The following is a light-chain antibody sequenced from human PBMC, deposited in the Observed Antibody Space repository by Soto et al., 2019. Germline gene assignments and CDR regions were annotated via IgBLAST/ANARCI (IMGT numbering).Light chain of an antibody. J-gene: IGKJ1*01. CDR3: MQALQTPT. Sequence: DIVMTQSPLSLLVTPGEPASISCRSSQSLLHSNGYNYLDWYLQKPEQSPQLLIYLGSNRASGVPDRFSGSGSGTDFTLKISRVEAEDVGVYYCMQALQTPTFGQGTKVDIK. V-gene: IGKV2-28*01. CDR1: QSLLHSNGYNY. CDR2: LGS.